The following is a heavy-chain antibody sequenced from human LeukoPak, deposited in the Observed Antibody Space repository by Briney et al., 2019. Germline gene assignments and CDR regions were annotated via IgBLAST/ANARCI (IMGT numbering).Heavy chain of an antibody. CDR2: IYYSGST. CDR1: GGSISSYY. D-gene: IGHD6-13*01. Sequence: SETLSLTCTVSGGSISSYYWSWIRQPPGKGLEWIGYIYYSGSTNYNPSLKSRVTISVDTSKNQFSLKLSSVTAADTAVYYCARVLAAAGTLNPGRGRTYYMDVWGKGTTVTVSS. J-gene: IGHJ6*03. CDR3: ARVLAAAGTLNPGRGRTYYMDV. V-gene: IGHV4-59*01.